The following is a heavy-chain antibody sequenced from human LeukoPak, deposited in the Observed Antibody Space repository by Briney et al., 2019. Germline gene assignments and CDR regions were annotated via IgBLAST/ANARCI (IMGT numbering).Heavy chain of an antibody. CDR2: INHSGST. CDR1: GGSFSGYY. CDR3: AYEAKMYSGSYYRSEYFQH. D-gene: IGHD1-26*01. J-gene: IGHJ1*01. V-gene: IGHV4-34*01. Sequence: PSETLSLTCAVYGGSFSGYYWSWIRQPPGKGLEWIGEINHSGSTNYNPSLKSRVTISVDTSKNQFSLKLSSATAADTAVYYCAYEAKMYSGSYYRSEYFQHWGQGTLVTVSS.